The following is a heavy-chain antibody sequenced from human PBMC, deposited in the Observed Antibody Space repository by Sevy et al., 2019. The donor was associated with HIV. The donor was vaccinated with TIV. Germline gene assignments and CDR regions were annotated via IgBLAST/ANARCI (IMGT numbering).Heavy chain of an antibody. CDR1: GYTFTGYY. Sequence: ASVKVSCKASGYTFTGYYMHWVRQAPGQGLEWMGWIDPNSGGTNYAQKFQGRVTMSTDTSISTAYMELSRLRSDDTALYCSRSVYGSRTYLNDYWGQGTLVTVSS. V-gene: IGHV1-2*02. CDR2: IDPNSGGT. J-gene: IGHJ4*02. CDR3: RSVYGSRTYLNDY. D-gene: IGHD3-10*01.